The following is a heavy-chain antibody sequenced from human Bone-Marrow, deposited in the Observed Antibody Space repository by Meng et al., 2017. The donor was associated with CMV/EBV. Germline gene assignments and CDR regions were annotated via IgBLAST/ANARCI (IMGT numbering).Heavy chain of an antibody. V-gene: IGHV3-21*01. CDR3: ATDLGKIASRPGAFNI. D-gene: IGHD6-6*01. CDR1: GFTFSSYN. CDR2: ITSGSGHI. J-gene: IGHJ3*02. Sequence: GESLKISCAASGFTFSSYNMNWVRQAPRKGLEWVSTITSGSGHIYYADSVKGRFTISRDNANNSLYLQMNSLRAEDTAVYYCATDLGKIASRPGAFNIWAKGQWSPSPQ.